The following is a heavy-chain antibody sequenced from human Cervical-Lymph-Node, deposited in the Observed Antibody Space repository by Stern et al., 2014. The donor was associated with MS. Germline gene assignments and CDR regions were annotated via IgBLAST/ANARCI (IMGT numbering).Heavy chain of an antibody. D-gene: IGHD5-18*01. CDR2: ISSASSTTI. Sequence: EDQLVESGGGLVQPGGSLRLSCVVSGFTFSQYSMNWVRQAPGKGLEWVSYISSASSTTIYYADSVKGRFTISRDNAKNSLYLQMNSLRAEDTALYYCARRAREYKYGYSVWGQGTLVTVSS. CDR3: ARRAREYKYGYSV. CDR1: GFTFSQYS. V-gene: IGHV3-48*01. J-gene: IGHJ4*02.